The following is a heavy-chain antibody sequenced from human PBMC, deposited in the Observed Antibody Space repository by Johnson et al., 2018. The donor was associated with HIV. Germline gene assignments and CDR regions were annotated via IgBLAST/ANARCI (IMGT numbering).Heavy chain of an antibody. CDR3: ARTSSRAFDI. V-gene: IGHV3-30-3*01. D-gene: IGHD2-2*01. CDR1: GFTFSSYA. J-gene: IGHJ3*02. CDR2: ISYDGSNK. Sequence: VQLVESGGGVVQPGRSLRLSCAASGFTFSSYAMHWVRQAPGKGLEWVAVISYDGSNKYYADSGKGRFTISRDNSKNTLYLQMNSLRAEDTAVYYCARTSSRAFDIWGQGTMVTVSS.